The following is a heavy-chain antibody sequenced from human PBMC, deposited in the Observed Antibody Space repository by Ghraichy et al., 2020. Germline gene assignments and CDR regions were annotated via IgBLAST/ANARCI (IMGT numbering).Heavy chain of an antibody. V-gene: IGHV4-39*01. CDR1: GGSISSSSYY. CDR3: ARLYDFWSGYSYYFDY. Sequence: SETLSLTCTVSGGSISSSSYYWGWIRQPPGKGLEWIGSIYYSGSTYYNPSLKSRVTISVDTSKNQFSLKLSSVTAADTAVYYCARLYDFWSGYSYYFDYWGQGTLVTVSS. J-gene: IGHJ4*02. D-gene: IGHD3-3*01. CDR2: IYYSGST.